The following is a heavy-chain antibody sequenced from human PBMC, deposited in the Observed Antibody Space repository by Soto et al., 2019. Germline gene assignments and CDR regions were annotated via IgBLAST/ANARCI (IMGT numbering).Heavy chain of an antibody. CDR2: ISPSGDST. CDR1: GYTFTRFY. J-gene: IGHJ4*02. Sequence: ASVKVSCKASGYTFTRFYMHWVRQAPGQGLDWMGMISPSGDSTNYAQKFQGRVTMTSDTSTSTVYLELSSLRSEDTAVYYCAGDGSKSFVFWGQGTLVTVSS. V-gene: IGHV1-46*01. CDR3: AGDGSKSFVF. D-gene: IGHD5-12*01.